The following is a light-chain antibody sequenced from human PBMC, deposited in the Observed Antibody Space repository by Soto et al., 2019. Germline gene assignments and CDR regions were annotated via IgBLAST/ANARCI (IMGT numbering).Light chain of an antibody. CDR2: KAS. J-gene: IGKJ1*01. Sequence: DIQMTQSPSTLSASVGDRVTITCRASQCISTWLAWYQQKPGKGPTLLIYKASRLESGVPSRFSGSGSGTEFALTISSLQPADFATYYCQQYKTYAWTFGQGTKVDIK. V-gene: IGKV1-5*03. CDR3: QQYKTYAWT. CDR1: QCISTW.